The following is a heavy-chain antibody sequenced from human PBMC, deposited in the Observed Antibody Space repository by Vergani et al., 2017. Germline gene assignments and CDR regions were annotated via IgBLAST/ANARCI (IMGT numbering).Heavy chain of an antibody. D-gene: IGHD3-3*01. CDR2: INHSGST. CDR3: ARDPYYDFWSGYQPATSYFDY. J-gene: IGHJ4*02. CDR1: GGSISSSSYY. V-gene: IGHV4-39*07. Sequence: QLQLQESGPGLVKPSETLSLTCTVSGGSISSSSYYWSWIRQPPGKGLEWIGEINHSGSTNYNPSLKSRVTISVDTSKNQFSLKLSSVTAADTAVYYCARDPYYDFWSGYQPATSYFDYWGQGTLVTVSS.